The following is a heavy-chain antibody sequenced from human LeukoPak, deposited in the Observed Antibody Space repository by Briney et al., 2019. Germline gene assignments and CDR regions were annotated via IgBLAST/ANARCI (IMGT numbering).Heavy chain of an antibody. J-gene: IGHJ3*02. CDR1: GFTFSTYA. CDR3: ARDPNGDYIGAFDI. Sequence: GGSLRLSCIASGFTFSTYAMMWVRQTPGKGLEWVSAITAGSGSAHYADSVKGRFTISRDDSQHTLFLQMNSLRAEDTAVYYCARDPNGDYIGAFDIWGPGTMVTVSS. V-gene: IGHV3-23*01. D-gene: IGHD4-17*01. CDR2: ITAGSGSA.